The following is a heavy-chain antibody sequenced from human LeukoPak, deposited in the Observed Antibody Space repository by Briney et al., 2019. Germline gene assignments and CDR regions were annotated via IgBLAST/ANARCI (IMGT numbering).Heavy chain of an antibody. CDR3: ARAAYSSTWYSRYFDL. CDR1: GFTVSSNY. CDR2: IYSAGST. J-gene: IGHJ2*01. D-gene: IGHD6-13*01. Sequence: GGSLRLSCIASGFTVSSNYMNWVRQAPGKGLEWVSVIYSAGSTYYADSVQGRFTISRDNSKNTLYLQMNSLRAGDTAVYYCARAAYSSTWYSRYFDLWGRGTLVTVSS. V-gene: IGHV3-53*01.